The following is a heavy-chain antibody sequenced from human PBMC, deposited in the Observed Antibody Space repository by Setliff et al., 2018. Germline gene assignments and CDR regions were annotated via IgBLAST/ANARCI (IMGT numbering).Heavy chain of an antibody. Sequence: LSLTCTVSGDSLSGDNYFWSWIRHLPGKGLQWLGHIYYTGKTYYNPSLKSRLEMSVDTSKREFALRLSPVTAADTAVYYCARTSTYVLGSGSYWDRWFDPWSQGTLVTVSS. J-gene: IGHJ5*02. CDR3: ARTSTYVLGSGSYWDRWFDP. V-gene: IGHV4-31*03. CDR1: GDSLSGDNYF. CDR2: IYYTGKT. D-gene: IGHD3-10*01.